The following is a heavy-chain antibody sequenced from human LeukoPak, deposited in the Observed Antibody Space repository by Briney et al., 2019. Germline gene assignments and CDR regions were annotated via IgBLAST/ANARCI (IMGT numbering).Heavy chain of an antibody. J-gene: IGHJ4*02. CDR1: GYTLTELS. V-gene: IGHV1-24*01. CDR3: ARVQSEYYYDSSGYYY. CDR2: FDPEDGET. D-gene: IGHD3-22*01. Sequence: ASVKVSCKVSGYTLTELSMHWVRQAPGKGLEWMGGFDPEDGETIYAQKFQGRVTMTEDTSTDTAYMELSRLRSDDTAVYYCARVQSEYYYDSSGYYYWGQGTLVAVSS.